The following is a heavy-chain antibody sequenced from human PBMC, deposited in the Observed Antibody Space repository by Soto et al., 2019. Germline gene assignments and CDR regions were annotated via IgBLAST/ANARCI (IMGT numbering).Heavy chain of an antibody. J-gene: IGHJ3*02. D-gene: IGHD2-2*01. CDR1: GGSISSYY. V-gene: IGHV4-59*01. CDR2: IYYSGST. CDR3: ARVDCSSTSCDDAFDI. Sequence: SETLSLTCTASGGSISSYYWSWIRQPPGKGLEWIGYIYYSGSTNYNPSLKSRVTISVDTSKNQFSLKLSSVTAADTAVYYCARVDCSSTSCDDAFDIWGQGTMVT.